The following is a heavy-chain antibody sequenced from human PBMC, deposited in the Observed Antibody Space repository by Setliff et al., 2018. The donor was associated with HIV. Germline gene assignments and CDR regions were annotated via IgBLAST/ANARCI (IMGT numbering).Heavy chain of an antibody. J-gene: IGHJ3*01. CDR2: IYTSGST. Sequence: PSETLSLTCTVSGGSITSFYWNWIRQPAGRGLEWIGRIYTSGSTNYSPSLKSRVSMSVDTSRNQLSLRLTSVTAADTAVYSCARTTILQESFDLWGQGTMVTVSS. CDR3: ARTTILQESFDL. V-gene: IGHV4-4*07. CDR1: GGSITSFY. D-gene: IGHD1-1*01.